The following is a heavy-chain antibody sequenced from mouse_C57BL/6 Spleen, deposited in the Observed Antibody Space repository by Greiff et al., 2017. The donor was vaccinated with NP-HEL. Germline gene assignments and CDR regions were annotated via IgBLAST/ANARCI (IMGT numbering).Heavy chain of an antibody. Sequence: EVQRVESGGGLVKPGGSLKLSCAASGFTFSSYAMSWVRQTPEKRLEWVATISDGGSYTYYPDNVKGRFTISRDNAKNNLYLQMSHLKSEDTAMYYCARDQGFITTVVATWYFDVWGTGTTVTVSS. V-gene: IGHV5-4*01. D-gene: IGHD1-1*01. CDR1: GFTFSSYA. CDR2: ISDGGSYT. CDR3: ARDQGFITTVVATWYFDV. J-gene: IGHJ1*03.